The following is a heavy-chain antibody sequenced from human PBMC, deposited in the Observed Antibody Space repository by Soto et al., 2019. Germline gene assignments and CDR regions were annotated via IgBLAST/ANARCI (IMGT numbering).Heavy chain of an antibody. CDR3: ARSGFRGYGYVSDSGYFDY. J-gene: IGHJ4*02. CDR2: IYPGDSDT. CDR1: GYSFTSYW. Sequence: GESLKISCKGSGYSFTSYWIGWVRQMPGKGLEWMGIIYPGDSDTRYSPSFQGQVTISADKSISTAYLQWSSLKASDTAMYYCARSGFRGYGYVSDSGYFDYWGQGTLVTVSS. V-gene: IGHV5-51*01. D-gene: IGHD5-18*01.